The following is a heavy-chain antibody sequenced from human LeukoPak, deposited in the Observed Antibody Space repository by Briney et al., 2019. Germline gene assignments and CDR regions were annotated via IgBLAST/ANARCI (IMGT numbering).Heavy chain of an antibody. CDR1: EFIFSNYA. V-gene: IGHV3-23*01. J-gene: IGHJ4*02. D-gene: IGHD2-15*01. CDR3: AKDKATVAAKGPFDY. Sequence: GGSLRLSCAASEFIFSNYAMTWVRQAPGKGLEWVSSISGSGASTYYADSVKGRFTISRDNSKNTLYLQFSSLRAGDTAVYYCAKDKATVAAKGPFDYWGQGTLVTVSS. CDR2: ISGSGAST.